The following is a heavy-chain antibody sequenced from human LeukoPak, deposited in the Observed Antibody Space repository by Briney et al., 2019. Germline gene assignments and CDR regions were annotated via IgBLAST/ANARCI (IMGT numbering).Heavy chain of an antibody. D-gene: IGHD3-16*02. CDR2: IHYSGST. Sequence: PSETLSLTCTVSGDSISSGDHYWSWIRQPPGKGLEWIGYIHYSGSTYYNPSLKSRLIMSVDMSKNQFSLSLNSLTAADSAVYYCPRPAADKHRWYFFDYWGQGTLVTVSS. CDR3: PRPAADKHRWYFFDY. J-gene: IGHJ4*02. V-gene: IGHV4-30-4*01. CDR1: GDSISSGDHY.